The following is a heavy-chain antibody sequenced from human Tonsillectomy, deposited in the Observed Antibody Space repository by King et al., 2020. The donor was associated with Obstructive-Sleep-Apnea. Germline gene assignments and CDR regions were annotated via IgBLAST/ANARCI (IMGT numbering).Heavy chain of an antibody. J-gene: IGHJ4*02. CDR1: GGSINNYY. CDR3: ARQFAY. Sequence: VQLQESGPGLVKPSETLSLTCPVSGGSINNYYWSWIRQPPGRGLEWIGYIYSCGRTNYNPSPKSRVTISVDTAKKPFSLKLSSVTAADTAVYYCARQFAYWGQGTLVTVSS. CDR2: IYSCGRT. V-gene: IGHV4-59*01.